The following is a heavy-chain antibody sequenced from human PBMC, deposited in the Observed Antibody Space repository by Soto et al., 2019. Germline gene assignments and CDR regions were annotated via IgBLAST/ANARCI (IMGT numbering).Heavy chain of an antibody. CDR1: GYTFTSYD. Sequence: ASVKVSCKASGYTFTSYDINWVRQATAQGLEWMGWMNPNSGNTGYAQKFQGRVTMTRNTSISTAYMELSSLRSEDTAVYYCAIYGGTYYYYCGMDVWGQGTMVTVSS. CDR3: AIYGGTYYYYCGMDV. J-gene: IGHJ6*02. D-gene: IGHD2-15*01. V-gene: IGHV1-8*01. CDR2: MNPNSGNT.